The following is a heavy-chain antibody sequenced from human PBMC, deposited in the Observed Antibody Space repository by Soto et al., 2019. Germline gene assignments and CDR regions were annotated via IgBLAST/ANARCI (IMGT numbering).Heavy chain of an antibody. CDR2: TYYRSRWYN. CDR1: GDSVSSSSVT. D-gene: IGHD1-26*01. CDR3: VRLRGHSVLDF. J-gene: IGHJ4*02. Sequence: QVQLQESGPGLVRPSQTLSLTCDISGDSVSSSSVTWNWIRQSPSRGLEWLGRTYYRSRWYNDYAESVKSRIIINPDTSKNQFSLHVNSVTPDDTAGYYCVRLRGHSVLDFWGQGTLVTVSS. V-gene: IGHV6-1*01.